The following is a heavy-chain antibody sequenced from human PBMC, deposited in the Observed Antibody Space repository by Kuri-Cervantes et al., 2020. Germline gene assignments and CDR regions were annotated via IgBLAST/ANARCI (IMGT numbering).Heavy chain of an antibody. J-gene: IGHJ2*01. Sequence: GESLKISFAASGFTFSSYWMSWVRQAPGKGLEWVGRIKSKTDGGTTDYAAPVKGRFTISRDDSKNTLYLQMNSLKTEDTSVYYCTTVISTYDFWSGPYWYFDLGGRGTLVTVSS. CDR3: TTVISTYDFWSGPYWYFDL. CDR1: GFTFSSYW. D-gene: IGHD3-3*01. CDR2: IKSKTDGGTT. V-gene: IGHV3-15*01.